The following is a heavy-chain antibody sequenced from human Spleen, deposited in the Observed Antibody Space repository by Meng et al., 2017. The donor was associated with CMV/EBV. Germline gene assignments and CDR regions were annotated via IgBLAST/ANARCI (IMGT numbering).Heavy chain of an antibody. V-gene: IGHV4-34*01. D-gene: IGHD3-3*01. Sequence: YYWSWIRQPPGKGLEWIGEINHSGSTNYNPSLKSRVTISVDTSKNQFSLKLSSVTAADTAVYYCARGGSSGSYDFWSGYYSGGWFDPWGQGTLATVSS. J-gene: IGHJ5*02. CDR3: ARGGSSGSYDFWSGYYSGGWFDP. CDR2: INHSGST. CDR1: YY.